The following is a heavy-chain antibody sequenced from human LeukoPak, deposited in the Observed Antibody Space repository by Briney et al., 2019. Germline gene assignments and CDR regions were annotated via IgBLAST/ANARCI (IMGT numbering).Heavy chain of an antibody. CDR1: GFVFSAYS. CDR3: ARDTYSQGLWYFDY. D-gene: IGHD6-13*01. J-gene: IGHJ4*02. V-gene: IGHV3-21*05. CDR2: ISSSGSDI. Sequence: PGGSLRLSCAASGFVFSAYSMNWVRQAPGKGLEWVSYISSSGSDIYYGDSLKGRFTITRDNAQNSLYLQMNSLRADDTAVYYCARDTYSQGLWYFDYWGQGTLVTVSS.